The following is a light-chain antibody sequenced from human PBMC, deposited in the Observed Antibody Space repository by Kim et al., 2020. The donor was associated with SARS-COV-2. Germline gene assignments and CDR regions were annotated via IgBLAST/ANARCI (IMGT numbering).Light chain of an antibody. V-gene: IGKV1-33*01. Sequence: GDRFTITCQASQDIRNYLNWYQKKPGKAPKLLIYDVSRLETGVPSRFSGSGSGTDFTFTITGLQPEDIATYYCQQFENLPLTFGGGTKVDIK. J-gene: IGKJ4*01. CDR2: DVS. CDR1: QDIRNY. CDR3: QQFENLPLT.